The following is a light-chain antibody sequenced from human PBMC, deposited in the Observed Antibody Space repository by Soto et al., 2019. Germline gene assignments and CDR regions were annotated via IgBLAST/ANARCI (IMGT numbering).Light chain of an antibody. J-gene: IGLJ2*01. Sequence: VLTQPPSASGTPWQRVSISFSGSDSNIGSHNVNWYHHLPGTAPKLLIYNNHQRPSGVPDRFSGSRSGSSASLAISGLQSEDEADYYCAVWDDSLNGPVFGGGTQLTVL. CDR2: NNH. V-gene: IGLV1-44*01. CDR1: DSNIGSHN. CDR3: AVWDDSLNGPV.